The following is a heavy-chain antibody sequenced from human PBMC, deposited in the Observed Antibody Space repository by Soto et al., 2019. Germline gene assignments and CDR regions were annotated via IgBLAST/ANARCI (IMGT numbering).Heavy chain of an antibody. CDR2: VYYSGRT. CDR3: ARHFGNYGDWAFDF. Sequence: TPGKGLEWIGYVYYSGRTYYNPSLRSRVTISVDTSRDQFSLNLNSVTAADTAVYYCARHFGNYGDWAFDFWGQGTLVPVSS. J-gene: IGHJ4*02. D-gene: IGHD4-17*01. V-gene: IGHV4-39*01.